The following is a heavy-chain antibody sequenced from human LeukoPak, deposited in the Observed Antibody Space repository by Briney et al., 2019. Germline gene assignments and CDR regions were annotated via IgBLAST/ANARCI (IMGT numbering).Heavy chain of an antibody. CDR2: ISYDGSNK. CDR3: AKDLTGTTGGDD. V-gene: IGHV3-30*18. J-gene: IGHJ4*02. CDR1: GFTFSSYG. D-gene: IGHD1-14*01. Sequence: GGSLRLSCAASGFTFSSYGMHWVRQAPGKGLEWVAVISYDGSNKYYAGSVKGRFTISRDNSKSTLYLQMNSLRAEDTAVYYCAKDLTGTTGGDDWGQGTLVTVSS.